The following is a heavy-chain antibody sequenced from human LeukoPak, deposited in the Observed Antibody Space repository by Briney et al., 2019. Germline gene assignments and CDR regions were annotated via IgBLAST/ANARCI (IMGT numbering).Heavy chain of an antibody. V-gene: IGHV4-34*01. Sequence: SETLSLTCAVYGGSFSGYYWSWIRQPPGKGLEWIGEINHSGSTNYNPSLKSRVTISVDTSKNQFSLKLSSVTAADTAVYYCARVRGYYDFWSGYNNGFDPWGQGTLVTVSS. D-gene: IGHD3-3*01. J-gene: IGHJ5*02. CDR2: INHSGST. CDR1: GGSFSGYY. CDR3: ARVRGYYDFWSGYNNGFDP.